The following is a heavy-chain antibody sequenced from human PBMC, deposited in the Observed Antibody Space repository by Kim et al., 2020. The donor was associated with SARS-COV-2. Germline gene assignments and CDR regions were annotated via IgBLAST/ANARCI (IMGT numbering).Heavy chain of an antibody. Sequence: GGSLRLSCAASGFRISDYFMAWIRQTPGKGLEWLSYISSSSRTIYYADSVKGRFTTSRDNARNSLFLQMKTLRADDTAIYYCVRAVCSSETCYSGRLYYYGMDVWGQGTTVTVS. CDR1: GFRISDYF. J-gene: IGHJ6*02. CDR3: VRAVCSSETCYSGRLYYYGMDV. D-gene: IGHD2-15*01. V-gene: IGHV3-11*01. CDR2: ISSSSRTI.